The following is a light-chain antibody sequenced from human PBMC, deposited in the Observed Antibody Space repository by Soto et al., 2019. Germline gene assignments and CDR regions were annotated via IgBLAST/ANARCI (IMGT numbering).Light chain of an antibody. CDR3: LSYTTSSTLV. J-gene: IGLJ3*02. CDR1: SSDVGHYNY. V-gene: IGLV2-14*01. CDR2: EVT. Sequence: QSVLTQPASVSGSPGQSITISCTGTSSDVGHYNYVSWYQQHPGKAPKLLIYEVTTRPSGVSNRFSGSKSGSTASLTISGLRAEDEADYFCLSYTTSSTLVFGGGTKVTVL.